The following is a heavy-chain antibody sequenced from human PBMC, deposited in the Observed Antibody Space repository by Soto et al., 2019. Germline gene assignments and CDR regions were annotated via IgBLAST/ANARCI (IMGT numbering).Heavy chain of an antibody. Sequence: QVQLVQSGAEVKKPGASVKVSCKASGYTFTSYDINWVRQATGQGLEWMGLMNPNSGNTGYAQKFQGRVTMTRNTSISTAYMELSSLRSEDTAVYYCAREITAYWYFDLWGRGTLVTVSS. CDR2: MNPNSGNT. V-gene: IGHV1-8*01. CDR3: AREITAYWYFDL. CDR1: GYTFTSYD. J-gene: IGHJ2*01. D-gene: IGHD3-16*01.